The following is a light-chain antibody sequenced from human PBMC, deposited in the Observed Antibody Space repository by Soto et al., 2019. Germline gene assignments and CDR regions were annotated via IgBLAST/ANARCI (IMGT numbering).Light chain of an antibody. CDR2: GAS. J-gene: IGKJ1*01. Sequence: EIVMTQNTATLSVSPGERATLSCRASQSVSSNLAWYQQKPGQAPRLLIYGASSRATGIPDRFSGSGSGTDFTLTISRLEPEDFAVYYCQQYGSSPKTFGQGTK. V-gene: IGKV3-20*01. CDR3: QQYGSSPKT. CDR1: QSVSSN.